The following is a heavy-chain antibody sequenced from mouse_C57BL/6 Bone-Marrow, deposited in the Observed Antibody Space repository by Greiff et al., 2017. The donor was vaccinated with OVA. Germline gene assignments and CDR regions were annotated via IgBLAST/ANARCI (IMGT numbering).Heavy chain of an antibody. Sequence: EVQLQQSGPGLVKPSQSLSLTCSVTGYSITSGYYWNWIRQFPGNKLEWMGYISYDGSNNYNPSLKNRISITRDKSKNQFFLKLNSVTTEDTATYYGARGGITTVVADYWGQGTTLTVSS. CDR3: ARGGITTVVADY. J-gene: IGHJ2*01. V-gene: IGHV3-6*01. D-gene: IGHD1-1*01. CDR2: ISYDGSN. CDR1: GYSITSGYY.